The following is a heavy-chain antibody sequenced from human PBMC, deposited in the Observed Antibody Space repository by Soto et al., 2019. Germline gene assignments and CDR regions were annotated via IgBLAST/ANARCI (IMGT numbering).Heavy chain of an antibody. CDR3: ARDPAYYFDY. Sequence: GGSLRLSCAASGFSFNTYWMSWVRQAPGKGLEWVANIKTDGSETWYVDAVKGRFAISRDNAKNSLFLQMNSLRAEDTAVYYCARDPAYYFDYWGQGTLVTVSS. V-gene: IGHV3-7*01. CDR1: GFSFNTYW. J-gene: IGHJ4*02. CDR2: IKTDGSET.